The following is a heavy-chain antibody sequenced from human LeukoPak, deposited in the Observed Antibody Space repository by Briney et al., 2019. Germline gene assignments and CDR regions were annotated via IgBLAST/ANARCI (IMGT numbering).Heavy chain of an antibody. CDR2: ISSSGSTI. Sequence: GGSLRLSCAASGFTFSSYEMNWVRQAPGKGLEWVSYISSSGSTIYYADSVKGRFTISRDNAKNSLYLQMNSLRAEDTAVYYCARGSYGQLFDYWGQGTLVTVSS. CDR1: GFTFSSYE. V-gene: IGHV3-48*03. D-gene: IGHD1-26*01. J-gene: IGHJ4*02. CDR3: ARGSYGQLFDY.